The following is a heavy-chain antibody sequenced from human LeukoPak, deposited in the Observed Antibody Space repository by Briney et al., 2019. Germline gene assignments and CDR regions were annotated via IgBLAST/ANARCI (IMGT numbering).Heavy chain of an antibody. CDR3: ARAKSGSYFDY. CDR1: GGSISSSNW. V-gene: IGHV4-4*02. CDR2: INHSGST. J-gene: IGHJ4*02. Sequence: SETLSLTCAVSGGSISSSNWWSWVRQPPGKGLEWIGEINHSGSTNYNPSLKSRVTISVDTSKNQLSLKLSSVTAADTAVYYCARAKSGSYFDYWGQGTLVTVSS. D-gene: IGHD1-26*01.